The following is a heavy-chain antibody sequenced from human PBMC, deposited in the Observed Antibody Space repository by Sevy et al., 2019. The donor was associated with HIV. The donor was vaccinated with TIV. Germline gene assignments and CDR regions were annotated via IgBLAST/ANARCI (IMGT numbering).Heavy chain of an antibody. CDR3: ARGAYNWNHYYYYYGMDV. CDR2: IKQDGSEK. V-gene: IGHV3-7*01. J-gene: IGHJ6*02. Sequence: GGSLRLSCAASGFTFSSYWMSWVRQAPGKGLEWVANIKQDGSEKYYVDSVKGRFTTSRDNAKNSLYLQMNSLRAEDTAVYYCARGAYNWNHYYYYYGMDVWGQGTTVTVSS. CDR1: GFTFSSYW. D-gene: IGHD1-20*01.